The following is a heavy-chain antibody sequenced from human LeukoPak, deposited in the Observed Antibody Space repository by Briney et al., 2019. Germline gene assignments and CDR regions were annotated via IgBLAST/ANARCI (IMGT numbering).Heavy chain of an antibody. V-gene: IGHV1-69*04. D-gene: IGHD2-2*01. Sequence: ASVKLSCTASGDTFSSYAIGWVRHPPAQGLEWVGSIIPIFGITNYAQKFQGRVTITADKSTSTAYMELSSLRSEDTAVYYCASRKYCSSTSCSYYCYYGMDVWGQGTTVTVSS. J-gene: IGHJ6*02. CDR3: ASRKYCSSTSCSYYCYYGMDV. CDR2: IIPIFGIT. CDR1: GDTFSSYA.